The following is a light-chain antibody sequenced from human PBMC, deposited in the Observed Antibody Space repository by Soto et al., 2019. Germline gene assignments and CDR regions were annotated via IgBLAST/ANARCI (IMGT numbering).Light chain of an antibody. CDR3: QQYGSSPLT. CDR2: GAS. Sequence: EMVWRPASGPLSLSPVESATLSCGASQSVRSYLAWYQQKPGQAPRLLIHGASSRATGIPARFSGSGSGTDFTLTISRLEPEDFAVYYCQQYGSSPLTFGGGTKVDIK. CDR1: QSVRSY. J-gene: IGKJ4*01. V-gene: IGKV3-20*01.